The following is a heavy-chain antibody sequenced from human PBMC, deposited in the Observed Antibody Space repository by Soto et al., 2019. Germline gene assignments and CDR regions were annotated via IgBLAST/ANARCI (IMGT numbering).Heavy chain of an antibody. V-gene: IGHV3-33*08. Sequence: QVQLVESGGGVVQPGRSLRLSCAVSGFTFTSYGMHWVRQAPGKGLEWVALIWYDGIKKFYADSVKGRFTISRDNSQNILYLQSNSLRAEDTAVYYCARPDLSGSYYRPFFDQWGQGTLVTVSS. J-gene: IGHJ4*02. D-gene: IGHD3-10*01. CDR2: IWYDGIKK. CDR1: GFTFTSYG. CDR3: ARPDLSGSYYRPFFDQ.